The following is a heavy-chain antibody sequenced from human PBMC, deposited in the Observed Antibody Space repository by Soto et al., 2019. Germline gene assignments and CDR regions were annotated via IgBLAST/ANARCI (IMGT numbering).Heavy chain of an antibody. J-gene: IGHJ6*03. CDR1: GGSFSGYQ. CDR3: ARGLRLWFGELSRRGGYYYYMDV. CDR2: INDSGNI. Sequence: QVQLQQWGAGLLKPSETLSLTCAVYGGSFSGYQLSWIRQTPGKGLEWIGEINDSGNINYNPSLKSRVTILLDTPKKQISLKLSSVTAADSAVYYCARGLRLWFGELSRRGGYYYYMDVWGKGPTVTVSS. D-gene: IGHD3-10*01. V-gene: IGHV4-34*01.